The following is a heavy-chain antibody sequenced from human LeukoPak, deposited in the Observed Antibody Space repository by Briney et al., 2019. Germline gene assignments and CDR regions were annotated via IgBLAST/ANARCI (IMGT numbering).Heavy chain of an antibody. J-gene: IGHJ4*02. Sequence: SETLSLTCAVYGGSFSGYYWSWIRQPPGKGLEWIGEINHSGSTNYNPSLKSRVTISVATSKNQFSLKLSSVTAADTAVYYCARGPHRQGAVVAAIPFDYWGQGTLVTVPS. V-gene: IGHV4-34*01. CDR3: ARGPHRQGAVVAAIPFDY. D-gene: IGHD2-15*01. CDR1: GGSFSGYY. CDR2: INHSGST.